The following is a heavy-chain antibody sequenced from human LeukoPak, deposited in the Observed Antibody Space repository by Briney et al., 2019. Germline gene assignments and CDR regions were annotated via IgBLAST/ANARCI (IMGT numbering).Heavy chain of an antibody. Sequence: SETLSLTCTVSGYSISSGYYWGWIRQPPGKGLEWIGSIYHSGSTYYNPSLKSRVTISVDTSKNQFSLKLGSVSAADTAVYYCAIGGSYYGNWGQGTLVTVSS. J-gene: IGHJ4*02. CDR3: AIGGSYYGN. V-gene: IGHV4-38-2*02. CDR2: IYHSGST. CDR1: GYSISSGYY. D-gene: IGHD1-26*01.